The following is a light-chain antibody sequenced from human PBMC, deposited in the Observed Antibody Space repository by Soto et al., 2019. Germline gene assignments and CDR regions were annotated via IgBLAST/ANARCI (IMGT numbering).Light chain of an antibody. CDR2: DAS. V-gene: IGKV3-11*01. CDR3: QQRSNWTLT. J-gene: IGKJ5*01. CDR1: QSVSSY. Sequence: EIVLTQSPATLSLSPGERATLSCRASQSVSSYLAWYQKKPGQAPRLLIYDASNRATGIPARFSGSGSGTDFNLTISSLETEDFAVYYCQQRSNWTLTFGQGTRVEIK.